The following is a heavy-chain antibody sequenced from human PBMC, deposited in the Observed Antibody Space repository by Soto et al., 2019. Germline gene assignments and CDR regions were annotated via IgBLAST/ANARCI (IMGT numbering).Heavy chain of an antibody. CDR1: GFTFRTYW. Sequence: EVQLVESGGGLVQPGGSLRLSCGASGFTFRTYWLSWVRQVPGKGLEWVANINQDGSEKNYLESVKGRFTISRDNAKNSLYLHMSSLRAEYTVLYYCARDGSTSWYSYDYPGMDVWGQGTTVTVSS. D-gene: IGHD5-18*01. CDR2: INQDGSEK. V-gene: IGHV3-7*05. J-gene: IGHJ6*02. CDR3: ARDGSTSWYSYDYPGMDV.